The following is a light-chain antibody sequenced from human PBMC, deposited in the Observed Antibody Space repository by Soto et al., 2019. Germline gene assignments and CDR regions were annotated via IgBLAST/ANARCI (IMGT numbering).Light chain of an antibody. CDR3: SAYSTGSTPVL. CDR2: DVH. J-gene: IGLJ3*02. CDR1: SSDVGSTFNY. Sequence: QSVLTQPASVSGSPGQSITISCTGTSSDVGSTFNYVSWYQHHPGKAPRLIMSDVHHRPSGVSDRFSGSKSGNTASLTISGLQAEDEAHYFCSAYSTGSTPVLFGGGTKLTVL. V-gene: IGLV2-14*03.